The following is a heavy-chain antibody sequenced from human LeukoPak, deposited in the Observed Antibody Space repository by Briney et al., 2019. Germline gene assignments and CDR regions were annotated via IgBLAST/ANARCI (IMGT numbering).Heavy chain of an antibody. CDR3: ARDGSKVGWEPYNWFDP. CDR1: GFTFSDYH. CDR2: ISSSGSTI. Sequence: GGSLRLSCAASGFTFSDYHMSWIRQAPGKGLEWVSYISSSGSTIYYADSVKGRFTISRDNAKNSLYLQMNSLRDEDTAVYYCARDGSKVGWEPYNWFDPWGQGTLVTVSS. V-gene: IGHV3-11*04. J-gene: IGHJ5*02. D-gene: IGHD1-26*01.